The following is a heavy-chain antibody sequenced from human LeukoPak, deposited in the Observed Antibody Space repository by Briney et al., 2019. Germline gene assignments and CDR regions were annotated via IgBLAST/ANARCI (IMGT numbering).Heavy chain of an antibody. V-gene: IGHV3-23*01. CDR2: ISGSGGST. CDR3: AKCSDDSSGYHLLFGPLYYFDY. J-gene: IGHJ4*02. CDR1: GFTFSSYA. Sequence: GGSLRLSCAASGFTFSSYAMSWVRQAPGKGLEWVSAISGSGGSTYYADSVKGRFTISRDNSKNTLYLQMNSLRAEDTAVYYCAKCSDDSSGYHLLFGPLYYFDYWGQGTLVTVSS. D-gene: IGHD3-22*01.